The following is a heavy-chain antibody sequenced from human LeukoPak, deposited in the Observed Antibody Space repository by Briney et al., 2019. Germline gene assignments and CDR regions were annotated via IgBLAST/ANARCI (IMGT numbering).Heavy chain of an antibody. Sequence: GESLKISCKGTGYIFTSYWIGWVRQLPGKGLEWMGIIYPGDSDTRYSPSIQGQVTISADKSISTAYLQWSSLKASDTAMYYCARRDSSGYSEYWGQGTLVTVSS. D-gene: IGHD3-22*01. CDR2: IYPGDSDT. CDR3: ARRDSSGYSEY. J-gene: IGHJ4*02. CDR1: GYIFTSYW. V-gene: IGHV5-51*01.